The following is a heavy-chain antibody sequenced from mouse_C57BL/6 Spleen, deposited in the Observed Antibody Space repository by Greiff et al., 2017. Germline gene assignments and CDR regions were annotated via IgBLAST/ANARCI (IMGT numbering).Heavy chain of an antibody. D-gene: IGHD4-1*01. CDR2: IYPRSGNT. V-gene: IGHV1-81*01. CDR1: GYTFTSYG. Sequence: QVQLKESGAELARPGASVKLSCKASGYTFTSYGISWVKQRTGQGLEWIGEIYPRSGNTYYNEKFKGKATLTADKSSSTAYMELRSLTSEDSAVYFCARGLGRGIGYYAMDYWGQGTSVTVSS. CDR3: ARGLGRGIGYYAMDY. J-gene: IGHJ4*01.